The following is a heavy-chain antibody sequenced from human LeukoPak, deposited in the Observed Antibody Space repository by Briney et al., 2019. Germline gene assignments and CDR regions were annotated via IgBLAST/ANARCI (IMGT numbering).Heavy chain of an antibody. J-gene: IGHJ4*02. CDR3: ASTPSAYYYDSSGYYYGVY. CDR1: GGSISSGDYY. CDR2: IYYSGST. D-gene: IGHD3-22*01. Sequence: SETLSLTCTVSGGSISSGDYYWSWIRQPPGKGLEWIGYIYYSGSTYYNPSLKSRIIISVDTSKNQFSLKLSSVTAADTAVYYCASTPSAYYYDSSGYYYGVYWGQGTLVTVSS. V-gene: IGHV4-30-4*01.